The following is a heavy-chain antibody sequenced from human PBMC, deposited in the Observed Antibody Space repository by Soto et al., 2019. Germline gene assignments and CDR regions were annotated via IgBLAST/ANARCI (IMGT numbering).Heavy chain of an antibody. CDR2: IIPLFGTA. V-gene: IGHV1-69*01. Sequence: QVQLVQSGAEVQKPGSSVKVSCKASGVTFSSETISWVRQAPGQGLEWVGGIIPLFGTANYAQKFQGRVTITADESTSTLYIELSSLRSDYTAVYYSATELGDNPAGPFDSWGEGTVVTASS. D-gene: IGHD2-21*01. CDR3: ATELGDNPAGPFDS. CDR1: GVTFSSET. J-gene: IGHJ4*02.